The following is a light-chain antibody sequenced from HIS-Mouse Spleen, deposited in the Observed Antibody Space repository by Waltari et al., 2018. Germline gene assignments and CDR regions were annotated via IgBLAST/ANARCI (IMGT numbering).Light chain of an antibody. CDR2: AAS. J-gene: IGKJ1*01. CDR1: QSISSY. Sequence: DIQMTQSPSSLSASVGDRVTITCRASQSISSYLNWYQQKPGKAPKLLIYAASSLQSGVPSRFSGSGSETDFTLTISSLQPEDFATYYCQPSYSTPRTFGQGTKVEIK. V-gene: IGKV1-39*01. CDR3: QPSYSTPRT.